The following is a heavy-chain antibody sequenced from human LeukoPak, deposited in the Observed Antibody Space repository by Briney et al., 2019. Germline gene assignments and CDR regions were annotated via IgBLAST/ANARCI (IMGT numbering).Heavy chain of an antibody. CDR2: IYYSGTT. CDR3: AREDPQTTVPEGMDV. D-gene: IGHD4-17*01. CDR1: GGSISYYY. Sequence: PSETLSLTCTVSGGSISYYYWSWIRQSPGKGLEWIGYIYYSGTTNYNPSLKSRVTISVDTSKNQFSLQLRSVTAADTAVYYCAREDPQTTVPEGMDVWGLGTTVTVSS. V-gene: IGHV4-59*01. J-gene: IGHJ6*02.